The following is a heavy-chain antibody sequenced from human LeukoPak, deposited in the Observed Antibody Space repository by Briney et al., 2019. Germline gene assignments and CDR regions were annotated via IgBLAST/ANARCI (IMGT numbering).Heavy chain of an antibody. CDR3: ARGGAYYFDY. Sequence: ASVKVSCKASGYTFTSYAMNWVRQAPGQGLEWMGWINPNSGGTNYAQKFQGRVTMTRDTSISTAYMELSRLRSDDTVVYYCARGGAYYFDYWGQGTLVTVSS. V-gene: IGHV1-2*02. D-gene: IGHD1-26*01. J-gene: IGHJ4*02. CDR2: INPNSGGT. CDR1: GYTFTSYA.